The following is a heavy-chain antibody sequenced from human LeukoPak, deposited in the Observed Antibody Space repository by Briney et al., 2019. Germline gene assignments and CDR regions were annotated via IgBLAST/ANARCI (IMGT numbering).Heavy chain of an antibody. CDR2: IIPIFGTA. CDR3: ARAPLPNYYGSGSYYSDYYYYMDV. V-gene: IGHV1-69*06. J-gene: IGHJ6*03. CDR1: GGTFSSYA. D-gene: IGHD3-10*01. Sequence: ASVKVSCKASGGTFSSYAISWVRQAPGQGLEWMGGIIPIFGTANYAQKFQGRVTITADKSTSTAYMELRSLRSDDTAVYYCARAPLPNYYGSGSYYSDYYYYMDVWGKGTTVTISS.